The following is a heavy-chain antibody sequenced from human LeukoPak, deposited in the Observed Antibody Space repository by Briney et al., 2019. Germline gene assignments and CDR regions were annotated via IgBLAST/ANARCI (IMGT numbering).Heavy chain of an antibody. V-gene: IGHV1-24*01. J-gene: IGHJ4*02. CDR2: FDPEDGET. Sequence: ASVKVSCKVSGYTLTELSMHWVRQAPGKGLEWMGGFDPEDGETIYAQKFQGRVTMTEDTSTDTTYMELSSLRSEDTAVYYCATGIFYGDFAPHHFDYWGQGTLVTVSS. CDR3: ATGIFYGDFAPHHFDY. D-gene: IGHD4-17*01. CDR1: GYTLTELS.